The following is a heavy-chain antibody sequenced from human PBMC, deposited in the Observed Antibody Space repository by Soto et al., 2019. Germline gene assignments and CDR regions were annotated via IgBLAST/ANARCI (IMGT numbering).Heavy chain of an antibody. CDR3: ARGHSAAAAGRRYYYYGMDV. CDR1: GYTFTSYD. D-gene: IGHD6-13*01. V-gene: IGHV1-8*01. J-gene: IGHJ6*02. Sequence: ASVKVSCKASGYTFTSYDINWVRQATGQGLEWMGWMNPNSGNTGYAQKFQGRVTMTRNTSIGTAYMELSSLRSEDTAVYYCARGHSAAAAGRRYYYYGMDVWGQGTTVTVSS. CDR2: MNPNSGNT.